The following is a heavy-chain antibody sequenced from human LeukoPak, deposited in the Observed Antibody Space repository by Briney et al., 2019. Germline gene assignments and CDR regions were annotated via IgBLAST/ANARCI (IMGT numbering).Heavy chain of an antibody. D-gene: IGHD2-21*01. CDR2: ISSSSSYI. CDR1: GFTFSSYS. V-gene: IGHV3-21*01. Sequence: PVGSLRLSCAASGFTFSSYSMNWVRQAPGKGLEWVSSISSSSSYIYYADSVKGRFTISRDNAKNSLYLQMNSLRAEDTAVYFCARDLLLHYWGQGTLVTVSS. CDR3: ARDLLLHY. J-gene: IGHJ4*02.